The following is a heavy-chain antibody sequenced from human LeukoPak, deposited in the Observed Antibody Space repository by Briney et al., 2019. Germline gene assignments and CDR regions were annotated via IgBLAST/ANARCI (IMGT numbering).Heavy chain of an antibody. J-gene: IGHJ6*03. Sequence: TGGSLRLSCAASGFTFTNNFMSWVRQVPGKGLEWVANIKQDGSEKYYVDSVKGLFTISRDNAKNSLYLQMNSLRAEDTAVYYCARGGRWLDQPYYYMDVWGKGTTVTISS. D-gene: IGHD3/OR15-3a*01. CDR1: GFTFTNNF. CDR3: ARGGRWLDQPYYYMDV. V-gene: IGHV3-7*01. CDR2: IKQDGSEK.